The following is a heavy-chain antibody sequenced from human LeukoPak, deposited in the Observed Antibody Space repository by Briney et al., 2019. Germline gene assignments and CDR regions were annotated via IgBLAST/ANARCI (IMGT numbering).Heavy chain of an antibody. D-gene: IGHD3-22*01. CDR1: GFTFSSYG. J-gene: IGHJ4*02. Sequence: GRSLRLSCAASGFTFSSYGMHWVRVAPGKGLEWVAVIWYDGSNKYYADSVKGRFTISRDNSKNTLYLQMNSLRAEDTAVYHCARGRVVVTRAYFDYWGQGTLVTVSS. CDR2: IWYDGSNK. V-gene: IGHV3-33*01. CDR3: ARGRVVVTRAYFDY.